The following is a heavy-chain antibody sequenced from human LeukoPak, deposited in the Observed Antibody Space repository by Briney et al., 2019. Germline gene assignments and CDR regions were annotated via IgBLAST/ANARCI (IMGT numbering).Heavy chain of an antibody. CDR3: ARARNLPPRNSVGATTNRQNWFDP. D-gene: IGHD1-26*01. Sequence: ASVKVSCKASGYTFTSYDINWVRQATGQGLEWMGWMNPNSGNTGYAQKFQGRVTMTRNTSISTAYMELSSLRSEDTAVYYCARARNLPPRNSVGATTNRQNWFDPWGQGTLVTVSS. CDR2: MNPNSGNT. J-gene: IGHJ5*02. CDR1: GYTFTSYD. V-gene: IGHV1-8*01.